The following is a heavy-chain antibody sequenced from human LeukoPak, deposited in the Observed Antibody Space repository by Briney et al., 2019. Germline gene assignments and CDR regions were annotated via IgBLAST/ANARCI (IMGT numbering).Heavy chain of an antibody. D-gene: IGHD6-25*01. Sequence: PGGSLRLSCAASGSTFSSYAMHWVRQAPGKGLEWVAVISYDGSNKYYADSVKGRFTISRDNSKNTLYLQMNSLRAEDTAVYYCARDLAGSAYDYWGQGTLVTVSS. CDR1: GSTFSSYA. CDR3: ARDLAGSAYDY. V-gene: IGHV3-30-3*01. CDR2: ISYDGSNK. J-gene: IGHJ4*02.